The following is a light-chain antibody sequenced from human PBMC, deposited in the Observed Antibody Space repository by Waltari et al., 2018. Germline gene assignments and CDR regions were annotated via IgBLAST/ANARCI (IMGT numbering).Light chain of an antibody. CDR2: ADD. Sequence: QSVLTQTPSVSEAPRQRVTISCSGSRSNLGNNPVTWYQQVPGKAPKLLVFADDLLPSGVSDRFSGSKSGTSASLAISGLRSEDEGVYFCAAWDITLNALIFGGGTKLTVL. CDR3: AAWDITLNALI. J-gene: IGLJ2*01. V-gene: IGLV1-36*01. CDR1: RSNLGNNP.